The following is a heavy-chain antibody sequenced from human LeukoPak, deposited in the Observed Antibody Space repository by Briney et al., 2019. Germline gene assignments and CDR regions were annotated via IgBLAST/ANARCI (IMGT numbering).Heavy chain of an antibody. Sequence: SETLSLTCTVSGGSINSYYWSWIRQPPGKGLECIGYIHYTGSTNYNPSLKSRVTISVDTSKNQFSLKLSSVTAADTAIYYCARGGYYGSGNDFRFDAWGQGTLVTVSS. D-gene: IGHD3-10*01. CDR3: ARGGYYGSGNDFRFDA. J-gene: IGHJ5*02. CDR2: IHYTGST. CDR1: GGSINSYY. V-gene: IGHV4-59*01.